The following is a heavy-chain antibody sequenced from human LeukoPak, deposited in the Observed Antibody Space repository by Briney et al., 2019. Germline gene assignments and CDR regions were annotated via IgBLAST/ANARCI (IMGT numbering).Heavy chain of an antibody. V-gene: IGHV1-18*01. CDR2: ISAYNGNT. CDR3: ARDLASTPNWEFDY. Sequence: ASVKVSCKASGYTFTSYGISWVRQAPGQGLEWMGWISAYNGNTNYAQKLQGRVTMTTDTSTSTAYMELRSLRSDDTAVYYCARDLASTPNWEFDYWGQGTPVTVSP. D-gene: IGHD1-1*01. CDR1: GYTFTSYG. J-gene: IGHJ4*02.